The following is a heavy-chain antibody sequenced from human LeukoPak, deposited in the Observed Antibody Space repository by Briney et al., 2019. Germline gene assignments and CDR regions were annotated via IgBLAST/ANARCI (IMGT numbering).Heavy chain of an antibody. V-gene: IGHV3-30-3*01. CDR1: GFTFSGYA. Sequence: GGSLRLSCAASGFTFSGYAMHWVRQAPGKGLERVAVISYDGSNEYYADSVKGRFTTSRDNSKNTLYLQMNSLSVEDTAVYYCARVGYYASGTFSYFDYWGQGTLVTVSS. D-gene: IGHD3-10*01. J-gene: IGHJ4*02. CDR3: ARVGYYASGTFSYFDY. CDR2: ISYDGSNE.